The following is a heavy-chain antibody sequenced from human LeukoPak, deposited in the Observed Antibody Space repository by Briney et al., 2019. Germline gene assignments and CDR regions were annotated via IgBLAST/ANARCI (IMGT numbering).Heavy chain of an antibody. J-gene: IGHJ6*02. Sequence: ASVKVSCEASGYTFTNYGISWARPAPGQGLEWMGWISGFNGNTNYGQKVQGRVTMTTDTSTITAYMELRSLRSDDTAVYYCARMVRGVPYYYGMDVWGQGTTVTVSS. CDR2: ISGFNGNT. CDR3: ARMVRGVPYYYGMDV. D-gene: IGHD3-10*01. CDR1: GYTFTNYG. V-gene: IGHV1-18*01.